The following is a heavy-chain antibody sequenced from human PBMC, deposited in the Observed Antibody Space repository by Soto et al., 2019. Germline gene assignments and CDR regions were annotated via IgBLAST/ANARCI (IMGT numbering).Heavy chain of an antibody. CDR1: GFTFSSYG. J-gene: IGHJ5*02. CDR2: ISYDGSNK. V-gene: IGHV3-30*18. Sequence: QVQLVESGGGVVQPGRSLRLSCAASGFTFSSYGMHWVRQAPGKGLEWVAVISYDGSNKYYADSVKGRFTISRDNFKNTLYLQMNRLGAEETAVYYCAEDSAAAGASNWFDPWGQGTLVTVSS. CDR3: AEDSAAAGASNWFDP. D-gene: IGHD2-15*01.